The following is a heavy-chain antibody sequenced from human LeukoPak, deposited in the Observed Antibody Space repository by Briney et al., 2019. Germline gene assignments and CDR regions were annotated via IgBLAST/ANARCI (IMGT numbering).Heavy chain of an antibody. CDR3: ARVGVPAVRRGWFDP. CDR2: ISSSGSTI. Sequence: GGSLRLSCAASGFTFSSYEMNWVRQAPGKGLEWVSYISSSGSTIYYADSVKGRFTISRDNAKNSLYLQMNSLRAEDTAVYYCARVGVPAVRRGWFDPWGQGTLVTVSS. J-gene: IGHJ5*02. V-gene: IGHV3-48*03. CDR1: GFTFSSYE. D-gene: IGHD2-2*01.